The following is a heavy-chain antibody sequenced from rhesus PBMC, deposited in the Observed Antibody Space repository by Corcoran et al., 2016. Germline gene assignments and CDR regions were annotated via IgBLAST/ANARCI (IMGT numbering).Heavy chain of an antibody. CDR1: GGSISSSNW. J-gene: IGHJ4*01. Sequence: QVQLQESGPAVVKPSETLSLTCAVSGGSISSSNWWSWIRQSPGKGLEWIGGIYGSGGSTESNPSLKSRVTISKDTSKNQFSLKLSSVTAADTAVYYCARRYSSGWYYYFDYWGQGVLVTVSS. D-gene: IGHD6-31*01. V-gene: IGHV4-93*01. CDR3: ARRYSSGWYYYFDY. CDR2: IYGSGGST.